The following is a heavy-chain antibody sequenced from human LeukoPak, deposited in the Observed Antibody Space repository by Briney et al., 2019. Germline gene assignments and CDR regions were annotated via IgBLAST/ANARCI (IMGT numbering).Heavy chain of an antibody. CDR2: IYTSGST. Sequence: SQTLSLTCTVSGGSISSGSYYWRWIRQPAGKGLEWIGRIYTSGSTNYNPSLKSRVTISVDTSKNQFSLKLSSVTAADTAVYYCAREDHYMDVWGKGTTVTVSS. J-gene: IGHJ6*03. CDR1: GGSISSGSYY. CDR3: AREDHYMDV. V-gene: IGHV4-61*02.